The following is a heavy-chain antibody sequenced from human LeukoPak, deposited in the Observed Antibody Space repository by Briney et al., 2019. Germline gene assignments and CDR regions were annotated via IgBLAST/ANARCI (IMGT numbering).Heavy chain of an antibody. J-gene: IGHJ4*02. CDR3: ARDYTYCSGGTCYDRFDY. CDR2: ISSSSSYI. V-gene: IGHV3-21*01. D-gene: IGHD2-15*01. Sequence: GGSLRLSCAASGFTFSSYSVNWVRQAPGKGLEWVSSISSSSSYIHYADSVKGRFTISRDNAKNSLYLQMNSLRAEDTAVYYCARDYTYCSGGTCYDRFDYWGQGTLVTVSS. CDR1: GFTFSSYS.